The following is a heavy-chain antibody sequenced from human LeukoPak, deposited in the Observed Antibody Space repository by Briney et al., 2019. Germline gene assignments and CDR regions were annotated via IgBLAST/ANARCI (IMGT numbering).Heavy chain of an antibody. CDR2: INPNSGGT. CDR1: GYTFTGYY. D-gene: IGHD5-18*01. CDR3: ARGEYNYGGDWFDP. V-gene: IGHV1-2*02. Sequence: ASVKVSCKASGYTFTGYYMHWVRQAPGQGLEWMGWINPNSGGTNYAQKFQGRVTMTRDTSINTVYMELSRLTSDDTAVYYCARGEYNYGGDWFDPWGQGTLVTVSS. J-gene: IGHJ5*02.